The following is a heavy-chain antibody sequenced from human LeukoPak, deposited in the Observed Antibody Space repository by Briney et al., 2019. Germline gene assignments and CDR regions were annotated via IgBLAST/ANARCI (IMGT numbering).Heavy chain of an antibody. J-gene: IGHJ4*02. CDR1: GGSFSDHY. D-gene: IGHD5-12*01. CDR3: GPFGGYSGYDLGY. CDR2: INHSGSA. Sequence: SETLSLTCAVYGGSFSDHYWSWIRQPPGQGLEWIGEINHSGSAKYNPSLMSRVTISVDTSKNQFSLDVTSVTAADTAVYYCGPFGGYSGYDLGYWGQGTLVTVSS. V-gene: IGHV4-34*01.